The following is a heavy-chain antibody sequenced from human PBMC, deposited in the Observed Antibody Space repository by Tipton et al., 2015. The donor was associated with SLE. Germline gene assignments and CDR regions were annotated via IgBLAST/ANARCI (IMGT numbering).Heavy chain of an antibody. V-gene: IGHV4-39*07. CDR2: IYYSGST. CDR1: GGSISSSSYY. Sequence: LSCTVSGGSISSSSYYWGWIRQPPGKGLEWIGSIYYSGSTYYNPSLKSRVTISVDTSKNQFSLKLSSVTAADTAVYYCARVGTGLFDYWGQGTLVTVSS. CDR3: ARVGTGLFDY. J-gene: IGHJ4*02. D-gene: IGHD7-27*01.